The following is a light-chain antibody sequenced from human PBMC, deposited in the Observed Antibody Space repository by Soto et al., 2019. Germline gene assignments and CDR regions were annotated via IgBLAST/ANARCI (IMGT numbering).Light chain of an antibody. CDR2: EAS. CDR3: QQRYDSWT. V-gene: IGKV3-11*01. CDR1: QSVSNY. J-gene: IGKJ1*01. Sequence: EIVLTQSPATLSLSPGERVTLSCGASQSVSNYLAWYQQKPGQAPRLLISEASNRATGIAARFSGSGSGTDFTLTISSLEPEDFAVYYCQQRYDSWTFGQGTKVDIK.